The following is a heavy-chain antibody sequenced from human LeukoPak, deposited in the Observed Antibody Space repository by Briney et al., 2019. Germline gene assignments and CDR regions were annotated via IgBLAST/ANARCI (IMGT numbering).Heavy chain of an antibody. CDR1: GGTFSSYA. Sequence: SVKVSCKASGGTFSSYAISWVRQAPGQGLEWMGGIIPIFGTANYAQKFQGRVTITTDEPTSTAYMELSSLRSDDAAVYYCARDFCSSTSCYFDSWGQGTLVTVSS. V-gene: IGHV1-69*05. J-gene: IGHJ4*02. D-gene: IGHD2-2*01. CDR2: IIPIFGTA. CDR3: ARDFCSSTSCYFDS.